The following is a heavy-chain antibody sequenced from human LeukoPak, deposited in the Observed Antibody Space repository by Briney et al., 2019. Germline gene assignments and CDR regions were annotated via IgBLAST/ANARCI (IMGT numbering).Heavy chain of an antibody. CDR3: ARLVAYYDILTGFSPVDAFDI. D-gene: IGHD3-9*01. Sequence: SETLSLTCTVSGGSISSYYWSWIRQPAGKGLEWIGRIYTSGSTNYNPSLKSRVTMSVDTSKNQFSLKLTSVTAADTAVYYCARLVAYYDILTGFSPVDAFDIWGQGTMVTVSS. CDR2: IYTSGST. J-gene: IGHJ3*02. V-gene: IGHV4-4*07. CDR1: GGSISSYY.